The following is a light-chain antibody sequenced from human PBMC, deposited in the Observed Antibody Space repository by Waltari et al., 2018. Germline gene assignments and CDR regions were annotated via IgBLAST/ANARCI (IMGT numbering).Light chain of an antibody. CDR3: QQYGNAPIT. V-gene: IGKV3-20*01. CDR1: HIVNNNY. CDR2: SIS. J-gene: IGKJ5*01. Sequence: EVVLTQSPGTLSSSPGETVPLACSASHIVNNNYLAWYQRGPGQSPRLLMYSISNRAPGIPDRFWGSGSGTDFTLTISRLEPEDFAVYYCQQYGNAPITFGQGTR.